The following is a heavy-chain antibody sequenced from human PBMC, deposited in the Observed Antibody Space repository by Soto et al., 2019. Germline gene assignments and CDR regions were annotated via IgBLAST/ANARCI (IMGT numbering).Heavy chain of an antibody. CDR2: IYWDDDK. CDR3: AHKRPEGCFDY. CDR1: GFSLNTFDVA. J-gene: IGHJ4*02. Sequence: GPTLVNPTQTLTLTCTFSGFSLNTFDVALGWIRQPPGKALEWLALIYWDDDKRYSPSLNRRLTVTKDNPRNLVVLTLTNVDPVDKATYYCAHKRPEGCFDYWGPGALVTVSS. V-gene: IGHV2-5*02.